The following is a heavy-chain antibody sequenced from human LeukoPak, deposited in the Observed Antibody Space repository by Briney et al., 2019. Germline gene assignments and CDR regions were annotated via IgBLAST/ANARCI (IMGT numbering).Heavy chain of an antibody. V-gene: IGHV3-72*01. CDR1: GFSFSDTH. J-gene: IGHJ4*02. CDR2: SRNKANGYTT. Sequence: PGGSLRLSCAVSGFSFSDTHMDWGRQAPGKGLEWVGRSRNKANGYTTEYSASVTGRFTISRDDSKNSLFLQMNSLKAEDTAVYYCTRGYYFDYWGEGTLVTVSS. CDR3: TRGYYFDY.